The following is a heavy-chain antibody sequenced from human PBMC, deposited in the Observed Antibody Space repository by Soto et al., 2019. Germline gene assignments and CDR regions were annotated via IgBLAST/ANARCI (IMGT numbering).Heavy chain of an antibody. CDR3: VRVALWGSYRYTVAY. Sequence: QVQLQQWGAGLLKPSETLSLTCAVYGGSFSGYYWSWIRQPPGKGLEWIGEINHSGSTNYNPSLKSRVTISVDTSKNQFSLKLSSVTAADTAVYYCVRVALWGSYRYTVAYWGQGTLVTVSS. CDR1: GGSFSGYY. D-gene: IGHD3-16*02. V-gene: IGHV4-34*01. CDR2: INHSGST. J-gene: IGHJ4*02.